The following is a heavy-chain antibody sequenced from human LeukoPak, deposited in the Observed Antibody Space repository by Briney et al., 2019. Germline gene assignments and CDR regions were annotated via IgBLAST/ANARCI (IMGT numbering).Heavy chain of an antibody. J-gene: IGHJ4*02. V-gene: IGHV3-21*01. CDR2: ISSSSSYI. CDR1: GFTFSSYS. CDR3: VKSPAGYCSGGSCYVYYFDY. D-gene: IGHD2-15*01. Sequence: GGSLRLSCAASGFTFSSYSMNWVRQAPGKGLEWVSSISSSSSYIYYADSVKGRFTISRDNAKNSLYLQMNSLRAEDTAVYYCVKSPAGYCSGGSCYVYYFDYWGQGTLVTVSS.